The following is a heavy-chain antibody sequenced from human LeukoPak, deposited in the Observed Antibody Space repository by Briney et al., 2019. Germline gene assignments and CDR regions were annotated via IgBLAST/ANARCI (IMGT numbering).Heavy chain of an antibody. CDR2: INPNSGGT. J-gene: IGHJ5*02. CDR1: GYTFTGYY. V-gene: IGHV1-2*02. Sequence: ASVKVSCKASGYTFTGYYMHWVRQAPGQGLEWMGWINPNSGGTNYAQKFQGRVTMTRDTSISTAYMELSRLRSDDTAVYYCARSMTRRSSTTSFYPWGQGTLVTVSS. D-gene: IGHD4-11*01. CDR3: ARSMTRRSSTTSFYP.